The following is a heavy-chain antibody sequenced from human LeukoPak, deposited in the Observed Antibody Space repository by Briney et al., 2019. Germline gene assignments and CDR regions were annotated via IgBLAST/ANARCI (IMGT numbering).Heavy chain of an antibody. CDR2: IKQDGSEK. CDR3: ANKADFDY. D-gene: IGHD6-25*01. V-gene: IGHV3-7*03. CDR1: GFTFSDYA. J-gene: IGHJ4*02. Sequence: GGSLRLSCEASGFTFSDYAMSWVRQAPGKGLEWVANIKQDGSEKYYVDSVKGRFTISRDNSKNTLYLQMNSLRAEDTAVYYCANKADFDYWGQGTLATVSS.